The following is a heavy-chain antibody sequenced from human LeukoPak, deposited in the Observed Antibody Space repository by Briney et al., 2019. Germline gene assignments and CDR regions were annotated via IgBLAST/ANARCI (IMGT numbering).Heavy chain of an antibody. D-gene: IGHD6-13*01. J-gene: IGHJ4*02. V-gene: IGHV4-4*07. CDR3: ARAAAGTGNFDY. Sequence: SETVSLTCTVSGGSISSYYWSWIRQPAGKGLEWIGRICTSGSSSGSTNYNPYLKSRVTMSVDTSKNHFSLKLNSVTAADTAVYYCARAAAGTGNFDYWGQGTLVTVSS. CDR1: GGSISSYY. CDR2: ICTSGSSSGST.